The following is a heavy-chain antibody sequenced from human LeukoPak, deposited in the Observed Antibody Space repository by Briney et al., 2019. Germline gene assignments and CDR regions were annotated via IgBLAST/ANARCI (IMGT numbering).Heavy chain of an antibody. CDR2: ISWNSGSI. J-gene: IGHJ4*02. CDR1: GFTFDDYA. Sequence: GGSLRLSCAASGFTFDDYAMHWVRQAPGKGLEWVSGISWNSGSIGYADSVKGRFTISRDNAKNSLYLQMNSLRAEDTAVYYCAAGYSSSWYDYWGQGTLVTVSS. D-gene: IGHD6-13*01. CDR3: AAGYSSSWYDY. V-gene: IGHV3-9*01.